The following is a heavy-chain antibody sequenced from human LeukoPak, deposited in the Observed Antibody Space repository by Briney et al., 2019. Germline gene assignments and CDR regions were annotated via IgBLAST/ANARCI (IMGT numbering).Heavy chain of an antibody. J-gene: IGHJ4*02. CDR1: GFTFSSYG. CDR3: AKVAFDY. V-gene: IGHV3-30*18. Sequence: GGSLRLSCAASGFTFSSYGMHWVRQAPGKGLEWVAVISYDGSNKYYADSVKGRFTISRDNSKNTLYLQMNSLRAEDTAVYYCAKVAFDYWGQGTLVTVSS. CDR2: ISYDGSNK.